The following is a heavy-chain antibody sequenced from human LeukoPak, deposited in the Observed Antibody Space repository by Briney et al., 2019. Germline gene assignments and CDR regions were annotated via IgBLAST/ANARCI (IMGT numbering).Heavy chain of an antibody. Sequence: ASVKVSCKTSGYTFTTYDINWVRQAPGRGLEWMGRISAYNSYTNYGQKLQGRVTMTTDTSTNTAYMELRSLRSDDTAVYYCARVGTGTRSFDSWGQGTLVTVSS. CDR2: ISAYNSYT. V-gene: IGHV1-18*01. J-gene: IGHJ4*02. CDR3: ARVGTGTRSFDS. CDR1: GYTFTTYD. D-gene: IGHD1/OR15-1a*01.